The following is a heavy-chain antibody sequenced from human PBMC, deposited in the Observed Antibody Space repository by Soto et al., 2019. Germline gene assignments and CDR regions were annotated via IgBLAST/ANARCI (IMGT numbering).Heavy chain of an antibody. CDR1: SYSIHSATLY. CDR3: ARHADRGSYSRAFDI. Sequence: SVTLSVTCTISSYSIHSATLYWVWIRQPPGKGLEWIGSIYYSGSTYYNPSLKSRVTVSVDASNNHFSLILNSVTATDTAVYYCARHADRGSYSRAFDIWGQGTLIT. J-gene: IGHJ3*02. CDR2: IYYSGST. D-gene: IGHD1-26*01. V-gene: IGHV4-39*01.